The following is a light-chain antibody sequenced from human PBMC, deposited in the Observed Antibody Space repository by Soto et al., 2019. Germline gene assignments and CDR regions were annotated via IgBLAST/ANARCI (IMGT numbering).Light chain of an antibody. Sequence: DIKLTQSLSTLSVSVGARFTTXWLASQTISSWLAWYQQKPGKAPKLLIYKASTLKSGVPSRFSGSGSGTEFTLTISSLQPDDFETYYCQHYNSYSEAFGQGTKVDIK. J-gene: IGKJ1*01. CDR2: KAS. CDR1: QTISSW. V-gene: IGKV1-5*03. CDR3: QHYNSYSEA.